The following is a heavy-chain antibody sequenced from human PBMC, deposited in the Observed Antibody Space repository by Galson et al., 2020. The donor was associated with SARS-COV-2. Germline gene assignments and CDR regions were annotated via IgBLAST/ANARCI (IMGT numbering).Heavy chain of an antibody. D-gene: IGHD4-17*01. J-gene: IGHJ4*02. Sequence: GESLKISCAASGFTFSSYAMHWVRQAPGKGLEWVAVISYDGSNKHYADSVKGRFTISRDNSKNTLYLQMNSLRAEDTAVYYCARDSYGDYLFDYWGQGTLVTVSS. CDR3: ARDSYGDYLFDY. CDR2: ISYDGSNK. V-gene: IGHV3-30-3*01. CDR1: GFTFSSYA.